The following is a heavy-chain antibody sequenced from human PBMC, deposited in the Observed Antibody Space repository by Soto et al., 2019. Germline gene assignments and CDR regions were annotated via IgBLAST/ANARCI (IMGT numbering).Heavy chain of an antibody. Sequence: GGSLRLSCAASGFTFSSYWMSWVRQAPGKGLEWVANIKQDGSEKYYVDSVKGRFTISRDNAKNSLYLQMNSLRAEDTAVYYCARDFDSPGGSSSSWFDPWGQGTLVTVSS. CDR2: IKQDGSEK. D-gene: IGHD6-6*01. V-gene: IGHV3-7*01. CDR3: ARDFDSPGGSSSSWFDP. J-gene: IGHJ5*02. CDR1: GFTFSSYW.